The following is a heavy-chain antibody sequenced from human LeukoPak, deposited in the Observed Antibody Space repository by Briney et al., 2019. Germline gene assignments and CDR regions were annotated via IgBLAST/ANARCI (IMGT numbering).Heavy chain of an antibody. CDR1: GGSISSYY. J-gene: IGHJ5*02. Sequence: SETLSLTCTASGGSISSYYWSWIRQPPGKGLEWIGYIFYLGSTYYNPSLKSRVSISVNTFKNQFSLKLTAVTAADTAVYYCARKYPDHWFDPWGQGTLVTVSS. CDR2: IFYLGST. V-gene: IGHV4-30-4*01. CDR3: ARKYPDHWFDP. D-gene: IGHD6-6*01.